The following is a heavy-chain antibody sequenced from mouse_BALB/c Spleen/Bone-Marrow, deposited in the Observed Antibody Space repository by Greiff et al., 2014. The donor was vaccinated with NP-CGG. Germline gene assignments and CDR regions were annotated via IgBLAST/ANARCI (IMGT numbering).Heavy chain of an antibody. D-gene: IGHD1-1*01. CDR2: ISSGGSYT. V-gene: IGHV5-9-3*01. Sequence: DVKLVESGGGLVKPGGSLKLSCAASGFTFSSYAMSWVRQTPEKRLEWVATISSGGSYTYYADSVKGRFTISRDTAKNTLYLQMSSLRSEDTAIYYCARQDSYGSSPHWYFDVWGAGTTVTVSS. CDR3: ARQDSYGSSPHWYFDV. J-gene: IGHJ1*01. CDR1: GFTFSSYA.